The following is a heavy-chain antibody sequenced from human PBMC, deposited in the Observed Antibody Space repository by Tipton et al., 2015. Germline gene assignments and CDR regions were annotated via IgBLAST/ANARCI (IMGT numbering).Heavy chain of an antibody. V-gene: IGHV1-18*01. CDR2: ISPFNVNA. D-gene: IGHD3-22*01. Sequence: QLVQSGAEVKKPGASVKVSCKASGYIFTSYGISWVRQAPGQGLEWMGWISPFNVNANYAQKLQGRVTMTADTSTSTAYMELRSLRSDDTAVYYCARAYTDSGYYLRYWGQGTLVTVSS. CDR1: GYIFTSYG. J-gene: IGHJ4*02. CDR3: ARAYTDSGYYLRY.